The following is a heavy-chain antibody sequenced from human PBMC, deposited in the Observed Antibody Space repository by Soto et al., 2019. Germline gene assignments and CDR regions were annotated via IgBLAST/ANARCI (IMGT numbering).Heavy chain of an antibody. J-gene: IGHJ4*02. CDR2: IYYSGST. CDR1: GGSISSSSYY. CDR3: ARNPHNWIDLVDY. Sequence: ASETLSLTCTVSGGSISSSSYYWGWIRQPPGKGLEWIGSIYYSGSTYYNPSPKSRVTISVDTSKNQFSLKLSSVTAADTAVYYCARNPHNWIDLVDYWGQGTLVTVSS. D-gene: IGHD1-20*01. V-gene: IGHV4-39*01.